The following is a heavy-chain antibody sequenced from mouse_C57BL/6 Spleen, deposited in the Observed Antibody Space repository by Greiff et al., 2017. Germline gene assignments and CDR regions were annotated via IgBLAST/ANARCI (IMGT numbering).Heavy chain of an antibody. CDR1: GYTFTSYW. J-gene: IGHJ2*01. Sequence: VQLKESGAELAKPGASVSLSCKASGYTFTSYWMHWVKQRPGQGLEWIGYINPSSGYTKYNQKFKDKATWTADKSSSTAYMQLSSLTYEDTAVYYCARINYYGSSYRGYFDYWGQGTTLTVSA. V-gene: IGHV1-7*01. CDR2: INPSSGYT. CDR3: ARINYYGSSYRGYFDY. D-gene: IGHD1-1*01.